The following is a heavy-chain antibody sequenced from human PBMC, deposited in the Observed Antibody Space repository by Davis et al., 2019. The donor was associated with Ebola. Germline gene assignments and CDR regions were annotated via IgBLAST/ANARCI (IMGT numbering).Heavy chain of an antibody. CDR3: ARESPVRAARPASPY. D-gene: IGHD6-6*01. V-gene: IGHV3-9*01. Sequence: SLKISCAASGFTFDDYAMHWVRQAPGKGLEWASGISWNSGSIGYADSVKGRFTISRDNAKNSLYLQMNSLRAEDTAVYYCARESPVRAARPASPYWGQGTLVTVSS. J-gene: IGHJ4*02. CDR2: ISWNSGSI. CDR1: GFTFDDYA.